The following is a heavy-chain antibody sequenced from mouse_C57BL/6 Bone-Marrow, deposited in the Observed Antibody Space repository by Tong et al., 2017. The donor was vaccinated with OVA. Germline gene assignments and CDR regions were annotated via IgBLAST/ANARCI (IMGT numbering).Heavy chain of an antibody. J-gene: IGHJ3*01. CDR2: INSDGGST. V-gene: IGHV5-2*01. Sequence: EVQLQESGGGLVQPGESLKLSCESNEYEFPSHDMSWVRKTPEKRLELVAAINSDGGSTYYPDTMERRFIISRDNTKNTLYLQMSRLKSEDTAMYYCARQGTTVVAWFAYWGQGTLVTVSA. CDR3: ARQGTTVVAWFAY. CDR1: EYEFPSHD. D-gene: IGHD1-1*01.